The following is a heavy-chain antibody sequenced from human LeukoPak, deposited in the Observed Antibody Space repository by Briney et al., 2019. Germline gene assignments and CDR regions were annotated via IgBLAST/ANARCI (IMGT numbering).Heavy chain of an antibody. CDR1: GFSFSGSW. J-gene: IGHJ4*02. Sequence: GGSLRLSCAASGFSFSGSWMHWVRQAPGKGLAWVSLISSDGSTTTYADSVKGRFTISRDNAKNTVYLQMNSLRAEDTAVYYCARRSGSTFSYYFDYWGQGTLVTVSS. V-gene: IGHV3-74*03. CDR3: ARRSGSTFSYYFDY. D-gene: IGHD3-10*01. CDR2: ISSDGSTT.